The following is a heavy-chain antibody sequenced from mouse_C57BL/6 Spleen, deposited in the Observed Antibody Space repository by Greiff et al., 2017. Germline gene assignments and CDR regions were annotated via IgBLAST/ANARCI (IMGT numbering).Heavy chain of an antibody. J-gene: IGHJ2*01. D-gene: IGHD1-1*01. CDR3: ARKFITTVVGYFDY. V-gene: IGHV1-80*01. Sequence: VQLQQSGAELVKPGASVKISCKASGYAFSSYWMNWVKQRPGKGLEWIGQIYPGDGDTNYNGKFKGKATLTADKSSSTAYMQLSSLTSEDSAVYFCARKFITTVVGYFDYWGQGTTLTVSS. CDR1: GYAFSSYW. CDR2: IYPGDGDT.